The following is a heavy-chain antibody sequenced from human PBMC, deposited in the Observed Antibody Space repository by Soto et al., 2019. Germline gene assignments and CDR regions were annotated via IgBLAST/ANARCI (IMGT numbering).Heavy chain of an antibody. V-gene: IGHV4-34*01. Sequence: PSETLSLTCTVSGGSFSTYFWSWIRQPPGKGLEWIGEINHSGESNYDPSLKGRVTMSLDTSTNQMSLKMTSLTAADTAVDYCARGGRYCSGTSCYAFDPWGQGTLVTVSS. CDR3: ARGGRYCSGTSCYAFDP. CDR2: INHSGES. D-gene: IGHD2-2*01. J-gene: IGHJ5*02. CDR1: GGSFSTYF.